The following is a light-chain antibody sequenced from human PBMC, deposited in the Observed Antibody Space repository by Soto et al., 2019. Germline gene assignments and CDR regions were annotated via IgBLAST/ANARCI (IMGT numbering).Light chain of an antibody. CDR1: SSDVGSSDL. Sequence: QSALTQPASVSGSPGQSITISCTGTSSDVGSSDLVSWYQQHPGKAPKFLIYGGSKRPSGVSNRFSGSKSGNTASLTISGLQAEDEADYYCCSYAGSTTWVFGGGTKVTVL. J-gene: IGLJ3*02. V-gene: IGLV2-23*01. CDR3: CSYAGSTTWV. CDR2: GGS.